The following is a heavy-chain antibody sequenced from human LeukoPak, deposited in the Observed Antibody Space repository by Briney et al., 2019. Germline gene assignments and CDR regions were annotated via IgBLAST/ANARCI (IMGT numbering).Heavy chain of an antibody. CDR3: ATVSSGSYSHLDY. CDR1: GFTFSSYG. Sequence: GGSLRLSCEASGFTFSSYGMHWVRQAPGKGLEWVAVIWHDGRNKYYADSVKGRFTVSRDNSKSTLYLQMNSLRVEDTAVYYCATVSSGSYSHLDYWGQGSLVTVSS. CDR2: IWHDGRNK. V-gene: IGHV3-33*01. D-gene: IGHD1-26*01. J-gene: IGHJ4*02.